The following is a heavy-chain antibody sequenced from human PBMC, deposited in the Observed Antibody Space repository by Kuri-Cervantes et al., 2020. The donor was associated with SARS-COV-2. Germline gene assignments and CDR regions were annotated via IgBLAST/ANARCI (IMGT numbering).Heavy chain of an antibody. J-gene: IGHJ6*03. CDR3: ARYQSHSMGYYYYYYMDV. Sequence: ASVKVSCKVSGYTLTELSMHWVRQAPGKGLEWTGGFDPEDGETIYAQKFQGRVTMTEDTSTDTAYMELRSLRSDDTAVYYCARYQSHSMGYYYYYYMDVWGKGTTVTVSS. V-gene: IGHV1-24*01. CDR2: FDPEDGET. D-gene: IGHD2/OR15-2a*01. CDR1: GYTLTELS.